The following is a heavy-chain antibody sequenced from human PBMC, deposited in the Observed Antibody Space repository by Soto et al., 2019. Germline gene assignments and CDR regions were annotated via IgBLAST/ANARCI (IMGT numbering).Heavy chain of an antibody. J-gene: IGHJ6*02. D-gene: IGHD3-10*01. CDR1: GVSFNNNG. Sequence: QVQLVQSGAEVKKPGSSVKVSCKTSGVSFNNNGIGWVRQAPGHGLEWMGGVSPPFRTSNYARKFQGRISITADASTGTVNIELGSLTSEDTAQYYCARVLYYGSGSYSPYGMDVWGQGTTVTVSS. CDR3: ARVLYYGSGSYSPYGMDV. V-gene: IGHV1-69*01. CDR2: VSPPFRTS.